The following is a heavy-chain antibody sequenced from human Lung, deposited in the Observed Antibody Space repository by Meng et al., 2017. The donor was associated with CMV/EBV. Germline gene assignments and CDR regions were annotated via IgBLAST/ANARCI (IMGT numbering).Heavy chain of an antibody. CDR1: GFTFDDYG. CDR2: INWNGGST. CDR3: AREEYSSSSQAGQYYYYYYGMDV. Sequence: GGSLRLXXAASGFTFDDYGMSWVRQAPGKGLEWVSGINWNGGSTGYADSVKGRFTISRDNAKNSLYLQMNSLRAEDTALYYCAREEYSSSSQAGQYYYYYYGMDVWGQGTTVTVSS. J-gene: IGHJ6*02. V-gene: IGHV3-20*03. D-gene: IGHD6-6*01.